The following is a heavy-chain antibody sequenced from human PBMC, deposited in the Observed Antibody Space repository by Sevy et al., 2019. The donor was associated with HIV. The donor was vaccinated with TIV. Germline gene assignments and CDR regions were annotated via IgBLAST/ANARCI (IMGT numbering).Heavy chain of an antibody. CDR1: GFTFSSYW. CDR2: IKEDGSVK. V-gene: IGHV3-7*01. CDR3: VGAIGAAGGY. D-gene: IGHD6-13*01. J-gene: IGHJ4*02. Sequence: GGSLRLSCEASGFTFSSYWMSWVRQAPGKGLEWVANIKEDGSVKYYVESVKGRFTISRDNAKNSVYLQMNGLRAEDAALYDCVGAIGAAGGYWGLGTLVTVSS.